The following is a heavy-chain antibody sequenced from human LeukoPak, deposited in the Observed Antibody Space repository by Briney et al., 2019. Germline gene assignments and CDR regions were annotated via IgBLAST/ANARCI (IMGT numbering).Heavy chain of an antibody. CDR2: INQDGSEK. J-gene: IGHJ4*02. V-gene: IGHV3-7*01. CDR3: ARSSSGYYYTLIDY. CDR1: GFTFSSYW. Sequence: GGSLRLSCAASGFTFSSYWMTWVRQAPGKGLEWVANINQDGSEKYYVDSVKGRFTISRDDAKNSLYLQMNSLRAEDTAVYYCARSSSGYYYTLIDYWGQGALVTVSS. D-gene: IGHD3-22*01.